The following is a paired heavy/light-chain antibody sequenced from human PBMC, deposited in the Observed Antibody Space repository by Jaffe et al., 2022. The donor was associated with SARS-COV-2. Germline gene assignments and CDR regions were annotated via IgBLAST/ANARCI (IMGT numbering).Light chain of an antibody. CDR1: SSNIGNNY. J-gene: IGLJ2*01. CDR3: GTWDSSLSAVV. V-gene: IGLV1-51*01. Sequence: QSVLTQPPSVSAAPGQKVTISCSGSSSNIGNNYISWYQHLPGTAPKLLIYDNNKRPSGIPDRFSGSKSGTSATLGITGLRTGDEADYYCGTWDSSLSAVVFGGGTKLTVL. CDR2: DNN.
Heavy chain of an antibody. CDR3: AKDVRGSSVFSERYYYHYYGLDV. CDR1: GFTFNNYA. V-gene: IGHV3-23*01. CDR2: ISGSAGST. Sequence: EVQLLESGGGLVQPGGSLRLSCAASGFTFNNYAMSWVRQAPGKGLEWVSSISGSAGSTYYTDSVKGRFTISRDNSRDMLYLQMNTLRAEDTAVYFCAKDVRGSSVFSERYYYHYYGLDVWGQGTTVTVSS. D-gene: IGHD3-16*01. J-gene: IGHJ6*02.